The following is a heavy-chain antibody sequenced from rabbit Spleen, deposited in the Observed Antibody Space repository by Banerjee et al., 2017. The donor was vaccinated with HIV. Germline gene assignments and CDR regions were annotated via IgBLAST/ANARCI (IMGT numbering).Heavy chain of an antibody. D-gene: IGHD1-1*01. CDR3: TRDDGSGHYIDGYFNL. CDR2: IYTGNGKN. Sequence: QEQLEESGGGLVKPGASLTLICTASGFSFSSGYDMSWVRQAPGKGLEWIGFIYTGNGKNYYASWAKGRFTISKTSSTTVTLQVTSLTAADMATYFCTRDDGSGHYIDGYFNLWGQGTLVTVS. J-gene: IGHJ4*01. V-gene: IGHV1S45*01. CDR1: GFSFSSGYD.